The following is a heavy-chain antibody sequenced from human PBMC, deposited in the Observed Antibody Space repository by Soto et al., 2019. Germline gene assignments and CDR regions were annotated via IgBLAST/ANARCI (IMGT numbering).Heavy chain of an antibody. Sequence: ASVKVSCKASGYSFTSYGISWVRQAPGQVLEWMGWISAYNGNTNYAQKLQGRVTMTTDTSTSTAYMELRSLRSDDTAVYYCAREQSRLTIFGVVKTDAFDIWGQGTMVTVSS. V-gene: IGHV1-18*04. J-gene: IGHJ3*02. CDR2: ISAYNGNT. CDR3: AREQSRLTIFGVVKTDAFDI. CDR1: GYSFTSYG. D-gene: IGHD3-3*01.